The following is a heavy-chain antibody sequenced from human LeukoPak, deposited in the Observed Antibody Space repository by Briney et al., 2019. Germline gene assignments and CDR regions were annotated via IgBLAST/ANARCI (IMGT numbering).Heavy chain of an antibody. CDR2: IYSGGST. D-gene: IGHD2-2*01. Sequence: PGGSLRLSCAASGFTVSSNYMSWVRQAPGKGLEWVSVIYSGGSTYYADSVKGRFTISRDNSKDTLYLQMNSLRAEDTAVYYCARDLVVPAAMLHYYYYHGMDVWGQGTTVTVSS. CDR1: GFTVSSNY. J-gene: IGHJ6*02. CDR3: ARDLVVPAAMLHYYYYHGMDV. V-gene: IGHV3-66*01.